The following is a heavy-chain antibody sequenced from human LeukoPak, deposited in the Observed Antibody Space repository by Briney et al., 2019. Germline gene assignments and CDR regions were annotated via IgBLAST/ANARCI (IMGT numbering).Heavy chain of an antibody. CDR2: IYSGGST. D-gene: IGHD3-22*01. CDR3: ARGYYYDSSGSDAFDI. Sequence: GGSLRLSCATSGFTFSSRGMNWVRQAPGKGLEWVSVIYSGGSTYYADSVKGRFTISRDNSKNTLYLQMNSLRAEDTAVYYCARGYYYDSSGSDAFDIWGQGTMVTVSS. J-gene: IGHJ3*02. V-gene: IGHV3-53*01. CDR1: GFTFSSRG.